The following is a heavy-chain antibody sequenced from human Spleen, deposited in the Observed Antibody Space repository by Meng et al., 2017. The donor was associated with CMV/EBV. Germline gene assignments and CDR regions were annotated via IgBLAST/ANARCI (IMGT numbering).Heavy chain of an antibody. V-gene: IGHV3-13*01. CDR2: IGTAGDT. D-gene: IGHD4-11*01. J-gene: IGHJ4*02. Sequence: GGSLRLSCAAFGFTFSSYDMHWVRQATGKGLEWVSVIGTAGDTYYPGSVKGRFTISRENAKNSLYLQMNSLRAGDTAVYYCARDQGNYERSDYWGQGTLVTVSS. CDR1: GFTFSSYD. CDR3: ARDQGNYERSDY.